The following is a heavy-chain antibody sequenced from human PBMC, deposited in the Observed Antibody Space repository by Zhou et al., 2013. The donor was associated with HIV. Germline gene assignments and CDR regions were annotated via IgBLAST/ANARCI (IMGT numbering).Heavy chain of an antibody. CDR1: GYTFINHG. Sequence: QVQLVQSGAELKKPGASLKVSCKASGYTFINHGITWVRQAPGQGLQWMGWISVYNGDTNYAQKLHGRVTMTANTSTSTAYMELRSLRSDDTAVYYCARESSWYNAEYFQHWGQGSLVTVSS. CDR2: ISVYNGDT. CDR3: ARESSWYNAEYFQH. D-gene: IGHD6-13*01. V-gene: IGHV1-18*01. J-gene: IGHJ1*01.